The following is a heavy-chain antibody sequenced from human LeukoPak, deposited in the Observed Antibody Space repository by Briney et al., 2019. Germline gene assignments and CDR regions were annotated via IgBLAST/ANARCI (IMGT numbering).Heavy chain of an antibody. CDR3: ARGRYYGSGSYYKDPGGYYYGMDV. CDR1: GGSFSGYY. J-gene: IGHJ6*04. D-gene: IGHD3-10*01. Sequence: SETLSLTCAVYGGSFSGYYWSWIRQPPGKGLGWIGEINHSGSTNYNPSLKSRVTISVDTSKNQFSLKLSSVTAADTAVYYCARGRYYGSGSYYKDPGGYYYGMDVWGKGTTVTVSS. CDR2: INHSGST. V-gene: IGHV4-34*01.